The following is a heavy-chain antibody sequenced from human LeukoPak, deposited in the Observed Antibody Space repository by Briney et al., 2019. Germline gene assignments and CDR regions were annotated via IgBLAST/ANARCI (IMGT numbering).Heavy chain of an antibody. Sequence: TVNVSCKVSVGTLRIYSISCVPQAPGKGLEWMGRIIHIFGTANYAQKFQGTVTITADKSTSTAYMELSSLRSEDTAVYYCARYPRVSYDSSGYPCLVHWGQGTLVTVSS. D-gene: IGHD3-22*01. CDR2: IIHIFGTA. CDR3: ARYPRVSYDSSGYPCLVH. J-gene: IGHJ4*02. V-gene: IGHV1-69*06. CDR1: VGTLRIYS.